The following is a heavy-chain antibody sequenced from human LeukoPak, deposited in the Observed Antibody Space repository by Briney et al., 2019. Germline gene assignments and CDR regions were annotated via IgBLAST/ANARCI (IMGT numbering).Heavy chain of an antibody. CDR3: ARDKGSYYDYYYYGMDV. V-gene: IGHV1-2*02. D-gene: IGHD1-26*01. J-gene: IGHJ6*02. CDR1: GYTFTGYY. Sequence: ASVKVSCKASGYTFTGYYMHWVRQAPGQGLEWMGWINPNSGGTNYAQKFQGRVTMTRDTSISTAYMELSRLRSDDTAVYYRARDKGSYYDYYYYGMDVWGQGTTVTVSS. CDR2: INPNSGGT.